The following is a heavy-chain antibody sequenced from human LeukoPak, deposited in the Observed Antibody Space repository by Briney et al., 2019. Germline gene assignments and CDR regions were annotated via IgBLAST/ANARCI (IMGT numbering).Heavy chain of an antibody. CDR1: GFTFSSYA. D-gene: IGHD1-1*01. Sequence: GSLRLSCAASGFTFSSYAMSWVRQAPGKGLEWASTISGSGDSTYYADSVKGRFTISRDNSKNTVYLQMSSLRAEDTAVYYCAKKRTTTGLDYWGQGTLVTVSS. CDR3: AKKRTTTGLDY. CDR2: ISGSGDST. J-gene: IGHJ4*02. V-gene: IGHV3-23*01.